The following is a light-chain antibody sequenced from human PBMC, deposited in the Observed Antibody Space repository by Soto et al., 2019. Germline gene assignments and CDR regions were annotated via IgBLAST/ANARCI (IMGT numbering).Light chain of an antibody. CDR1: QSFSSAY. J-gene: IGKJ1*01. CDR2: DVS. V-gene: IGKV3-20*01. Sequence: EIVLTQSPGTLSLSPGERATLSCRASQSFSSAYLAWYQQKPGQAPRLLIYDVSSRATGIPDRFSGSGSGTDFTLTVSRLEPEDFAVYYCQQYGSSPETFGQGTKVEIK. CDR3: QQYGSSPET.